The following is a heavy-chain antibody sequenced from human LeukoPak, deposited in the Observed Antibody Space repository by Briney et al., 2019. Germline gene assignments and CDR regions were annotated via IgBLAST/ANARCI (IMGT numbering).Heavy chain of an antibody. CDR1: GFTFSSYA. CDR3: ASRYYGSSGTY. D-gene: IGHD3-22*01. Sequence: GGSLRLPCAASGFTFSSYAMSWVRQAPGKGLEWVSAISGSGGSTYYADSVKGRFTISRDNSKNTLYLQMNSLRAEDTAVYYCASRYYGSSGTYWGQGTLVTVSS. J-gene: IGHJ4*02. V-gene: IGHV3-23*01. CDR2: ISGSGGST.